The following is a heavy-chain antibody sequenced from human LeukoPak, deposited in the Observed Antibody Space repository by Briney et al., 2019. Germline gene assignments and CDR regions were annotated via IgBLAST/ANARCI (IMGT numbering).Heavy chain of an antibody. V-gene: IGHV5-51*01. J-gene: IGHJ6*03. D-gene: IGHD6-19*01. CDR2: IYPGDSDT. CDR3: ARSIPVAGKIDYYYYMDV. CDR1: GYSFTSYW. Sequence: GESLKISCKGSGYSFTSYWIGWVRQMPGKGLEWMGIIYPGDSDTRYSASFQGQVTISADKSISTAYLQWSSLKASDTAMYYCARSIPVAGKIDYYYYMDVWGKGATVTVSS.